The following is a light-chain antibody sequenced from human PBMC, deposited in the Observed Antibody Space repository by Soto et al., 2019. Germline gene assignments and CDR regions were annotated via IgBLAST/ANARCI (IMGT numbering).Light chain of an antibody. J-gene: IGLJ2*01. CDR2: EVS. CDR3: CSFAGGSTYVV. CDR1: SSDVGSYNY. Sequence: QSALTQPASVSGSLGQSITISCTGTSSDVGSYNYVSWYQQHPGKAPKFMIYEVSNRPSGVSNRFSGSKSGNTASLTISGLLAEDEADYHCCSFAGGSTYVVFGGGTKLTVL. V-gene: IGLV2-23*02.